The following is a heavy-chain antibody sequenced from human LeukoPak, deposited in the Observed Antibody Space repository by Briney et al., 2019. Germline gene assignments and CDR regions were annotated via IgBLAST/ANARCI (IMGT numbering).Heavy chain of an antibody. CDR3: ARDKGYYYDSSGYSVFDY. D-gene: IGHD3-22*01. V-gene: IGHV1-24*01. J-gene: IGHJ4*02. CDR2: FDPEDGET. CDR1: GYTLTELS. Sequence: GASVKVSCKVSGYTLTELSMHWVRQAPGKGLEWMGGFDPEDGETIYAQKFQGRVTMTEDTSTDTAYMELSSLRSEDTAVYYCARDKGYYYDSSGYSVFDYWGQGTLVTVSS.